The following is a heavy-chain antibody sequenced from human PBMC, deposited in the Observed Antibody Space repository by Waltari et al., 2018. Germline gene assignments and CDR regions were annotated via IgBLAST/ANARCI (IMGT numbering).Heavy chain of an antibody. V-gene: IGHV5-51*03. Sequence: EVQLVQSGAEVQKPGESMKISCKGSGYNFTGYGNGWVRQLPGKGLEWMGIIYPGDSDTRYSPSFQGQVTISADKSISTAYLQWSSLKASDTAMYYCARRDYGDYEGGAFDIWGQGTMVTVSS. J-gene: IGHJ3*02. CDR2: IYPGDSDT. CDR3: ARRDYGDYEGGAFDI. CDR1: GYNFTGYG. D-gene: IGHD4-17*01.